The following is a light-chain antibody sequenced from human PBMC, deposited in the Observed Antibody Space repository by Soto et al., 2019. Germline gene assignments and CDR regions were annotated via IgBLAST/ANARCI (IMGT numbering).Light chain of an antibody. V-gene: IGKV3-15*01. Sequence: EIVMTQSPATLSVSPGERATLYCRASQSFTSNLAWYQQKPGQAPRLLIYGASTRATGIPARFSGSGSGTEFTLTISSLQSEDFAVYYCQQYNNWPPAWTFGQGTKVEIK. CDR3: QQYNNWPPAWT. CDR2: GAS. J-gene: IGKJ1*01. CDR1: QSFTSN.